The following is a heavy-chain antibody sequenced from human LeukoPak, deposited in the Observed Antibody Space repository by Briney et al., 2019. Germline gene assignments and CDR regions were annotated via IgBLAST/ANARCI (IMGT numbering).Heavy chain of an antibody. CDR3: AKDSYYDRSGYYST. J-gene: IGHJ4*02. V-gene: IGHV3-23*01. CDR2: ISGSGGST. CDR1: GFTFSSYA. D-gene: IGHD3-22*01. Sequence: GGSLRLSCAASGFTFSSYAMSWVRQAPGKGLEWVSAISGSGGSTYYADSVKGRFTISRDRSKDTLYLQMNSLRAEDTALYYCAKDSYYDRSGYYSTWGQGTLVTVSS.